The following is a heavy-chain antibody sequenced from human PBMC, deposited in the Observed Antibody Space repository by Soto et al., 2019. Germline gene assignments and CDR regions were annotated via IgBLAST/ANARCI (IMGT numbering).Heavy chain of an antibody. CDR2: INLDGSST. Sequence: EVQLVESGGGLIQPGGALRLTCTASGFSLSHYWMHWIRQAPGKGLVWVSRINLDGSSTDYAPSVKGRFTISRDNAKNKPYLQMNSLAADGPAVDYCARGWGFTDYWGRGTLVTVSS. CDR3: ARGWGFTDY. CDR1: GFSLSHYW. J-gene: IGHJ4*02. D-gene: IGHD7-27*01. V-gene: IGHV3-74*01.